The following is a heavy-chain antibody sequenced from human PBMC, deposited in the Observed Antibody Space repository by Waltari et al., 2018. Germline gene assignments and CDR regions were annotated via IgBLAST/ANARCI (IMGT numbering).Heavy chain of an antibody. Sequence: EVQLLESGGGLVQPGGSLRLSCAASGFTFSSYAMSWVLPTPGKGLEWVSAISGSGGSTYYADSVKGRFTISRDNSKNTLYLQMNSLRAEDTAVYYCAKTIYVGATSPFDYWGQGTLVTVSS. D-gene: IGHD1-26*01. V-gene: IGHV3-23*01. CDR3: AKTIYVGATSPFDY. J-gene: IGHJ4*02. CDR2: ISGSGGST. CDR1: GFTFSSYA.